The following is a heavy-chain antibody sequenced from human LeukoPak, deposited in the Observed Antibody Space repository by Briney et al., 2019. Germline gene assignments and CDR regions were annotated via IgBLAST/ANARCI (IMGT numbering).Heavy chain of an antibody. CDR3: ATTAYSSRNY. Sequence: GGSLRLSCAASGFTFSSYAMGWVRQAPGKGLEWVSSISGGDSTYYTNSVKGRFTISRDNSKNTLYLQMNSLRAEDTAVYYCATTAYSSRNYWGQGTLVTVSS. CDR1: GFTFSSYA. D-gene: IGHD6-13*01. CDR2: ISGGDST. J-gene: IGHJ4*02. V-gene: IGHV3-23*01.